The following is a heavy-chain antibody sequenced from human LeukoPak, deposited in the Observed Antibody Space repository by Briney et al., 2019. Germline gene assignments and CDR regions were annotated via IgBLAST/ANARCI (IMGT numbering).Heavy chain of an antibody. CDR3: ARTKGMRTNWFDP. CDR2: IYPGDSDT. CDR1: GYSFTSYW. Sequence: PGESLKISCRGSGYSFTSYWIGSVRQMPGKGLEWMGIIYPGDSDTRYSPSFQGQVTISADKSISTAYLQWSSLKASDTAMHYCARTKGMRTNWFDPWGQGTLVTVSS. J-gene: IGHJ5*02. V-gene: IGHV5-51*01. D-gene: IGHD2-8*01.